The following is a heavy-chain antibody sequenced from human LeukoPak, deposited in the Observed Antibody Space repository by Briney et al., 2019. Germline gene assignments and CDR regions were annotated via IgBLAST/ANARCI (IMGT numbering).Heavy chain of an antibody. V-gene: IGHV4-39*07. CDR2: IYYSGST. J-gene: IGHJ4*02. Sequence: SETLSLTCTVSGGSISSSSYYWGWIRQPPGKGLEWLGSIYYSGSTYYNPSLKSRVPISVDTSKNQFSLKLSSVTAADTAVYYCARVEQWLVFDYWGQGTLVTVSS. D-gene: IGHD6-19*01. CDR3: ARVEQWLVFDY. CDR1: GGSISSSSYY.